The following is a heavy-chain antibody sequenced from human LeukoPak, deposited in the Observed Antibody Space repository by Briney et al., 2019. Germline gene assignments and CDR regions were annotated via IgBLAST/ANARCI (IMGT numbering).Heavy chain of an antibody. CDR2: IYYSGST. CDR1: SGSISRYY. Sequence: SETLSLTCIVSSGSISRYYWSWIRQPPGKGLEWIGYIYYSGSTNYNPSLKSRVTISVDTSKNQFSLKLSSVTAADTAVYYCARRSYDILTATNWFDPWGQGTLVTVSS. V-gene: IGHV4-59*08. D-gene: IGHD3-9*01. CDR3: ARRSYDILTATNWFDP. J-gene: IGHJ5*02.